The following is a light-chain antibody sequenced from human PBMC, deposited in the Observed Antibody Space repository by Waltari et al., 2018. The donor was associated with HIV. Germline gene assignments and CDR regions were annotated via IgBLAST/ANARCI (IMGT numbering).Light chain of an antibody. CDR2: CDV. Sequence: QSVLTQPPSVSAAPRQRVTISCSGSSSNIGNTAVNWYQQLPGKAPKLLLFCDVLLPSGVSYRFSGSKSGTSASLAISGLQSEDEADYYCAAWDDSLNGVVFGGGTKLTVL. CDR3: AAWDDSLNGVV. V-gene: IGLV1-36*01. J-gene: IGLJ2*01. CDR1: SSNIGNTA.